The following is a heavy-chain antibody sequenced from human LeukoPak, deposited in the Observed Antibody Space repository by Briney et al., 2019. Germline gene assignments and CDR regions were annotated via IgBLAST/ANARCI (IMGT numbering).Heavy chain of an antibody. D-gene: IGHD5-24*01. CDR1: GFAFSSYW. Sequence: GGSLRLSCGASGFAFSSYWMTWLRQAPGKGLEFVANIEPAGSATYYADSVKGRFTISRDNAKNTLYLQMTSLRAEDTAIYYCVRDGDVYNFDHWGQGTLVTVSS. CDR3: VRDGDVYNFDH. J-gene: IGHJ4*02. CDR2: IEPAGSAT. V-gene: IGHV3-7*01.